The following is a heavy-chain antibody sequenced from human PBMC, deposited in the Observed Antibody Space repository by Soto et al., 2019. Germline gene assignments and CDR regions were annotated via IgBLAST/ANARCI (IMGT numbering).Heavy chain of an antibody. CDR3: ASRTYAMDV. V-gene: IGHV4-4*02. CDR2: IFHNGNT. J-gene: IGHJ6*02. Sequence: QVQLQESGPGLVKPSGTLSLTCAVSGGSISSSNWWSWVRQPPGKGLEWIGEIFHNGNTYSNPSLTGRVTMSVDKSENQFSLNLNSVTAADTAVYYCASRTYAMDVWGQGTTVTFSS. CDR1: GGSISSSNW.